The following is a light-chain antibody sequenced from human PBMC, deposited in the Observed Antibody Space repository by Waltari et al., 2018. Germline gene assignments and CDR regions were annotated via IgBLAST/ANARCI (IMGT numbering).Light chain of an antibody. V-gene: IGLV1-44*01. CDR3: AAWDDSLNGSGV. CDR1: SPNIGSNT. CDR2: SNN. J-gene: IGLJ2*01. Sequence: QSVLTQPPSASGTPGQRVTISCSGSSPNIGSNTVNWYQQLPGTAPKLLIYSNNQRPSGVTDRFSGSKSGTSASLAISGLQSEDEADYYCAAWDDSLNGSGVFGGGTKLTVL.